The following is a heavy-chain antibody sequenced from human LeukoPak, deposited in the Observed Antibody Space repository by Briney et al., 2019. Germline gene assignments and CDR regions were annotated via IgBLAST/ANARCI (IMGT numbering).Heavy chain of an antibody. D-gene: IGHD1-26*01. V-gene: IGHV1-24*01. CDR1: GYTLTELS. CDR2: FDPEDGET. CDR3: ATARYSGSYYYFDY. Sequence: ASVKVSCKVSGYTLTELSMHWVRQAPGKGLEWMGGFDPEDGETIYAQKFQGRVTMTEDTSTDTAYMELSSLRSEDTAVYYCATARYSGSYYYFDYWGQGTLVAVSS. J-gene: IGHJ4*02.